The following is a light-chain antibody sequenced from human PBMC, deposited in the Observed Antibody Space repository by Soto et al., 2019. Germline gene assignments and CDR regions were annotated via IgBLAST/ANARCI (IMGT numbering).Light chain of an antibody. CDR1: SGSIASNY. V-gene: IGLV6-57*01. CDR2: EDN. Sequence: NFMLTQPHSVSESPGKTVIISCTRSSGSIASNYVQWYQQRPGSSPTTVIYEDNQRPSGVPDRFSGSIDSSSNSASLTISGLENEDEAEYYCQSYEATNQVCGVGPKLTVL. CDR3: QSYEATNQV. J-gene: IGLJ3*02.